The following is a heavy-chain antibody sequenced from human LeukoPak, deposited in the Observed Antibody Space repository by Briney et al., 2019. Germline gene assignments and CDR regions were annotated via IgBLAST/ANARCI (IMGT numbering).Heavy chain of an antibody. V-gene: IGHV3-74*01. CDR1: GFPFSSYW. D-gene: IGHD3-10*01. J-gene: IGHJ3*02. CDR3: AGYGVGSGSYDGLDI. CDR2: INSDGSTT. Sequence: GGPLRLSCAASGFPFSSYWMHWVPQAPGKGLVWVSRINSDGSTTSYAEFVKGRFTISRENAKNTLYLQMSSLRAEVTAVYYGAGYGVGSGSYDGLDIWGQGTMLTVPS.